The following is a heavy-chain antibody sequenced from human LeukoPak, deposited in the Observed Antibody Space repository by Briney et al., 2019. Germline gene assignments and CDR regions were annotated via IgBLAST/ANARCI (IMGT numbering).Heavy chain of an antibody. Sequence: GGSLRLSCAASGFTFSSYGMHWVRQAPGKGLEWVAVISYYGSNKYYADSVKGRFTISRDNSKNTLYLQMNSLRAEDTAVYYCARDSSPDSSGYYENYFDYWGQGSLVTVSS. CDR2: ISYYGSNK. V-gene: IGHV3-30*03. D-gene: IGHD3-22*01. J-gene: IGHJ4*02. CDR3: ARDSSPDSSGYYENYFDY. CDR1: GFTFSSYG.